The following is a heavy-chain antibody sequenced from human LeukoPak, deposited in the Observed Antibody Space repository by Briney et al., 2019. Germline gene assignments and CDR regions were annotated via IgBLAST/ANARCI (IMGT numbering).Heavy chain of an antibody. V-gene: IGHV1-2*02. D-gene: IGHD6-25*01. J-gene: IGHJ5*02. Sequence: ASVKVSCKASGYTFTDHYIHWVRQAPGQGPEWMGWMNPNSGGTKYAQKSQGRVTMTRDTSISTAYMELRRLRSDDTAVYYCARDSPSGWAWGQGTLVTVSS. CDR2: MNPNSGGT. CDR1: GYTFTDHY. CDR3: ARDSPSGWA.